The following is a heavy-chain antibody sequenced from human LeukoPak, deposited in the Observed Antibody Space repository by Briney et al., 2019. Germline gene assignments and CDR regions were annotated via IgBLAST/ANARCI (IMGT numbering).Heavy chain of an antibody. CDR1: GFTFSSYG. CDR2: IWYDGSNK. CDR3: ARGRITMVRGVIYYFGY. Sequence: GGSLRLSCAASGFTFSSYGMHWVRQAPGKGLEWVAVIWYDGSNKYYADSVKGRFTISRDNSKNTLYLQMNSLRAEDTAVYYCARGRITMVRGVIYYFGYWGQGTLVTVSS. J-gene: IGHJ4*02. V-gene: IGHV3-33*01. D-gene: IGHD3-10*01.